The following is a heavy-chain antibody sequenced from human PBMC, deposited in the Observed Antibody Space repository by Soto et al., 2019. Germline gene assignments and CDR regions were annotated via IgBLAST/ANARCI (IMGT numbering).Heavy chain of an antibody. CDR1: GYSFTSYW. CDR2: IDPSDSYT. J-gene: IGHJ4*02. CDR3: ARHASSSGSYYDY. D-gene: IGHD1-26*01. Sequence: GESLKISCKGSGYSFTSYWISWLRQMPGKGLEWMGRIDPSDSYTNYSPSFQGHVTISADKSISTAYLQWSSLKASDTAMYYCARHASSSGSYYDYWGQGTLVTVSS. V-gene: IGHV5-10-1*01.